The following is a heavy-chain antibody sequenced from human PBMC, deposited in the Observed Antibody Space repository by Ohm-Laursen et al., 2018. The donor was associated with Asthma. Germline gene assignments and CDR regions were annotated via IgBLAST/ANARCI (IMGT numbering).Heavy chain of an antibody. CDR3: ARTLDTIFGDY. D-gene: IGHD3-3*01. J-gene: IGHJ4*02. Sequence: TQTLTLTYTVSGFSLSNARMGVSWIRQPPGKALEWLAHIFSNDEKSYSTSLKSRLTISKDTSKSQVVLTMTNMDPVDTATYYCARTLDTIFGDYWGQGTLVTASS. CDR2: IFSNDEK. CDR1: GFSLSNARMG. V-gene: IGHV2-26*01.